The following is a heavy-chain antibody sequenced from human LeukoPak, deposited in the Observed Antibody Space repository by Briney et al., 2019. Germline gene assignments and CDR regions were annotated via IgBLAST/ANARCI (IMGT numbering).Heavy chain of an antibody. CDR3: AKDSIAVAGNILGSIAGYFDY. J-gene: IGHJ4*02. CDR1: GFTFSSCG. CDR2: ISYDGSDK. V-gene: IGHV3-30*18. D-gene: IGHD6-19*01. Sequence: GGSLRLSCAASGFTFSSCGMHWVRQAPGKGLVWVAVISYDGSDKFYADSVKGRFTISRDNSKNTLYLQMNSLRAEDTAVYYCAKDSIAVAGNILGSIAGYFDYWGQGTLVTVSS.